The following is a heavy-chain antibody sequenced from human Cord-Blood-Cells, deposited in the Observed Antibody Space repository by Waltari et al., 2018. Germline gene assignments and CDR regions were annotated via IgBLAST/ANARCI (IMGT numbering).Heavy chain of an antibody. CDR1: GGSFSGYY. CDR2: INHSGST. Sequence: QVQLQQWGAGLLKPSETLSLTCAVYGGSFSGYYWSCIRQPPGKGLEWIGEINHSGSTNYNPSLKSRVTISVDTSKNQFSLKLSSVTAADTAVYYCARSKGSGPDYWGQGTLVTVSS. D-gene: IGHD4-4*01. J-gene: IGHJ4*02. V-gene: IGHV4-34*01. CDR3: ARSKGSGPDY.